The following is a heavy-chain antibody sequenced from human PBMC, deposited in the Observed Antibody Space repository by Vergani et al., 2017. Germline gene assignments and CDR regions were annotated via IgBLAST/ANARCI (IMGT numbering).Heavy chain of an antibody. J-gene: IGHJ4*02. CDR1: GYSISSGYY. CDR3: ATDWSYYYGSGEG. CDR2: ISHSGYT. V-gene: IGHV4-38-2*02. Sequence: QVQLQESGPGLLKPSETLSLTCTVSGYSISSGYYWGWIRQPPGKGLEWIGSISHSGYTYYNPSLKSRVTISVDTSKNQFSLKLSSVTAADTAVYYCATDWSYYYGSGEGWGQGTLVTVSS. D-gene: IGHD3-10*01.